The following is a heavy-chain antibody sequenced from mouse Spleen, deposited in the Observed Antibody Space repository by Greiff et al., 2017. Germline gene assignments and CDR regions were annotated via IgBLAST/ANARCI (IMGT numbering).Heavy chain of an antibody. J-gene: IGHJ4*01. Sequence: QVQLQQSGPSLVQPSQSLSITCTVSGFPLTSYGVHWVRQSPGKGLEWLGVIWRGGSTDYNAAFMSRLSITKDNSKSQVFFKMNSLQADDTAIYYCAKKNWDADYAMDYWGQGTSVTVSS. D-gene: IGHD4-1*01. CDR1: GFPLTSYG. CDR2: IWRGGST. V-gene: IGHV2-5-1*01. CDR3: AKKNWDADYAMDY.